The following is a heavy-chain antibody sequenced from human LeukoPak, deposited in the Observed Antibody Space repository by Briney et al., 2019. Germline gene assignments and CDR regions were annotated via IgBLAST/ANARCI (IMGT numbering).Heavy chain of an antibody. CDR2: ISSSGSTI. CDR3: ARGQGDYYYYYMDV. CDR1: GFTFSSYE. V-gene: IGHV3-48*03. J-gene: IGHJ6*03. Sequence: GGSLRLSCAASGFTFSSYEMNWVRQAPGKGLEWVSYISSSGSTIYYADSVKGRFTISRDNAKNSLYLQMNSLRAEDTAVYYCARGQGDYYYYYMDVWGKGTTVTISS.